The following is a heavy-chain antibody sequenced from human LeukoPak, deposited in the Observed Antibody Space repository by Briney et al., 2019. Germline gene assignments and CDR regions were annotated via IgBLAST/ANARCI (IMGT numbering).Heavy chain of an antibody. CDR1: GFTFSSYG. CDR2: ICYDGSNK. D-gene: IGHD4-17*01. J-gene: IGHJ4*02. Sequence: GGSLRLSCAASGFTFSSYGMHWARQAPGKGLEWVAVICYDGSNKYYADSVKGRFSISRDNSKNTLYLQMNSLRAEDTAVYYCARDGHDYGDSPYYFDYWGQGTLVTVSS. V-gene: IGHV3-33*01. CDR3: ARDGHDYGDSPYYFDY.